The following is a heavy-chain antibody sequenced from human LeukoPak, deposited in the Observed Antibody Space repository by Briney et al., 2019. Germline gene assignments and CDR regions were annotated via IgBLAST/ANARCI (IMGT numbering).Heavy chain of an antibody. CDR3: ARSAPSGRNFDY. CDR1: GYIFTDYY. CDR2: INPNSGGT. Sequence: ASVKVSCKTSGYIFTDYYMHWVRQAPGQGLEWMGWINPNSGGTNYAQRFQGRVTMTRNTSISTAYMELSSLRSEDTAVYYCARSAPSGRNFDYWGQGTLVTVSS. D-gene: IGHD6-6*01. J-gene: IGHJ4*02. V-gene: IGHV1-2*02.